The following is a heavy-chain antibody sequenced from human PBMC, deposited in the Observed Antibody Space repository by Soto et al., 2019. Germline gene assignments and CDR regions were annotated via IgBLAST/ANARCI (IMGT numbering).Heavy chain of an antibody. CDR2: ISGSGGST. D-gene: IGHD2-21*01. Sequence: EVQLLESGGGLVQPGGSLRLSCAASGFTFSSYAMRWVRQAPGKGLEWVSAISGSGGSTYYADSVKGRFTISRDNSKNTLYLQMNRLRAEDTAVYYCAKGGDHLPFYYWGQGTLVTVSS. V-gene: IGHV3-23*01. CDR1: GFTFSSYA. CDR3: AKGGDHLPFYY. J-gene: IGHJ4*02.